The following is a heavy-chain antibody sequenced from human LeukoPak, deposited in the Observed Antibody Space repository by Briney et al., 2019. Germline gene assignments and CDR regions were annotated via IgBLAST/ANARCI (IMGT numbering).Heavy chain of an antibody. CDR1: GYTFTGYY. J-gene: IGHJ4*02. CDR3: ARDSGGSGSYYNGY. CDR2: INPNSGGT. V-gene: IGHV1-2*02. D-gene: IGHD3-10*01. Sequence: GASVEVSCKASGYTFTGYYMHWVRQAPGQGLEWMGWINPNSGGTNYAQKFQGRVTMTRDTSISTAYMELSRLRSDDTAVYYCARDSGGSGSYYNGYWGQGTLVTVSS.